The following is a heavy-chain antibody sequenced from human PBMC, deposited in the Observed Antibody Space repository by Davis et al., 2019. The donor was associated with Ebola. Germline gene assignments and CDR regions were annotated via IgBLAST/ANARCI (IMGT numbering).Heavy chain of an antibody. CDR2: IKQDGSEK. CDR3: ARGTSLPGTDY. V-gene: IGHV3-7*01. J-gene: IGHJ4*02. CDR1: GFTFRNYW. Sequence: GESLKISCAASGFTFRNYWMNWLRQVPGKGLEWVATIKQDGSEKYYVESVKGRFTASRDNAKNSMSLQMNTLRAEDTAIYYCARGTSLPGTDYWGQGTQVTVSS. D-gene: IGHD1-1*01.